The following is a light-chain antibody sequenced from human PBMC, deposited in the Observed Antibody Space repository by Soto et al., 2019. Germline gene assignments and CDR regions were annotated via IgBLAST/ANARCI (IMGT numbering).Light chain of an antibody. J-gene: IGKJ2*01. CDR1: QSIDNY. Sequence: DIKMTQSPSSLSASVGDRVTITCRASQSIDNYLNWYQQEPGKAPKLLIYGASTLKSGVPSRFSGSGSGTDFTLTISNLQPEEFAIDYCQQSYTTPYTFGQGTRLEIK. CDR3: QQSYTTPYT. CDR2: GAS. V-gene: IGKV1-39*01.